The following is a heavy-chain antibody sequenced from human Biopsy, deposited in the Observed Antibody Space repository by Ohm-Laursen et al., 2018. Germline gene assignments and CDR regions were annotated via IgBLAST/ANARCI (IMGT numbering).Heavy chain of an antibody. V-gene: IGHV4-59*02. CDR1: GDSVTKYY. Sequence: GTLSLTCSVSGDSVTKYYWSWIRQPPGKGLEWIGHIYYSVMTNYNPSLQSRVSISADTSRNQVSLTLRSVTAADTAVYYCARDSGILNYGNFKYYHYYGMDVWGQGTKVTVSS. CDR3: ARDSGILNYGNFKYYHYYGMDV. D-gene: IGHD4-11*01. CDR2: IYYSVMT. J-gene: IGHJ6*02.